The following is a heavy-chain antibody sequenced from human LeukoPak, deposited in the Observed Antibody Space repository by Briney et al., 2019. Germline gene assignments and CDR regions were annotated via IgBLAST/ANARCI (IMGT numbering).Heavy chain of an antibody. CDR1: GYTFTGYY. CDR3: ARVTMVRGVIVVGGVAPYYYYMDV. V-gene: IGHV1-2*02. CDR2: INPNSGGT. D-gene: IGHD3-10*01. Sequence: ASVKVSCKASGYTFTGYYMHWVRQAPGQGLEWMGWINPNSGGTNYAQKFQGRVTMTRDTSISTAYMELSRLRSDDTAVYYCARVTMVRGVIVVGGVAPYYYYMDVWGKGTTVTISS. J-gene: IGHJ6*03.